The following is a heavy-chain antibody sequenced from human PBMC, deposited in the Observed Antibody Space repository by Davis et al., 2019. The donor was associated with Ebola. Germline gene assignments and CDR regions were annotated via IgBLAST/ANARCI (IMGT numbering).Heavy chain of an antibody. Sequence: PGGSLRLSCAASGFTFSSYWMNWVRQAPGKGLEWVANIKQDGSEKYYVDSVKGRFTISRDNAKNSLYLQMNSLRAEDTAVYYCAKDPAFYSFGELFYYYYGMDVWAKGPRSPSP. CDR3: AKDPAFYSFGELFYYYYGMDV. J-gene: IGHJ6*02. CDR2: IKQDGSEK. D-gene: IGHD3-10*01. V-gene: IGHV3-7*01. CDR1: GFTFSSYW.